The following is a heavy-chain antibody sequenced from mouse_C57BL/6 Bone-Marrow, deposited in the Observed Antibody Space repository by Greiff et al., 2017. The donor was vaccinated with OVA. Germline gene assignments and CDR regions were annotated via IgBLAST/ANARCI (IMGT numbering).Heavy chain of an antibody. V-gene: IGHV5-9*01. J-gene: IGHJ4*01. D-gene: IGHD1-1*01. Sequence: EVMLVESGGGLVKPGGSLKLSCAASGFTFSSYTMSWVRQTPEKRLEWVATISGGGGNTYYPDSVKGRFTISRDNAKNTLYLQMSSLRSEDTALYYCARPQYGSTLYAMDYWGQGTSVTVSS. CDR2: ISGGGGNT. CDR1: GFTFSSYT. CDR3: ARPQYGSTLYAMDY.